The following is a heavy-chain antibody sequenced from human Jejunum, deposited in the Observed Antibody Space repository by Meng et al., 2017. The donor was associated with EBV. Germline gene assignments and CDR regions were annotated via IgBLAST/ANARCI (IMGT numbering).Heavy chain of an antibody. CDR2: IYHIGST. D-gene: IGHD4-17*01. J-gene: IGHJ4*02. CDR3: ARGGPDFGDYVPFDY. V-gene: IGHV4-30-2*01. CDR1: GASITRGSYL. Sequence: HPQASGSRLVNPSPTLSLPWSGFGASITRGSYLWSWIRQPPGKGLEWIGNIYHIGSTYYNPSLKSRVTISVDRSKNQFSLKLTSVTAADTAVYYCARGGPDFGDYVPFDYWGQGTLVTVSS.